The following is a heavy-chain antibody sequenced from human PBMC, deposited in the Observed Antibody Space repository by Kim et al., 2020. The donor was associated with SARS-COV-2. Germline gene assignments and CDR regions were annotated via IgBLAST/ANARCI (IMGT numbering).Heavy chain of an antibody. V-gene: IGHV3-74*01. J-gene: IGHJ6*02. CDR1: GFTFSSYW. CDR2: INGAGSTT. Sequence: GGSLRLSCVASGFTFSSYWMYWVRQAPGKGLVWVSRINGAGSTTDYADSVTGRFTISRDNAQNTLYLQMHSLRADDTAVYYCTRDPPGWLPRNGMDVWGQGTTVIVSS. D-gene: IGHD6-19*01. CDR3: TRDPPGWLPRNGMDV.